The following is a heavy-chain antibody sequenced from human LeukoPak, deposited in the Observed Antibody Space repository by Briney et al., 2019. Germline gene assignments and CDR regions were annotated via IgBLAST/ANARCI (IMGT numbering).Heavy chain of an antibody. D-gene: IGHD3-10*01. CDR3: AKETTAYGHRGLDY. Sequence: GGSLRLSCAASGFTVSSNYMSRVRQAPGKGLEWVSAIDGSGSHTYYTDSVKGRFTISRDNSKNTLYLQMNTLRADDAAVYLCAKETTAYGHRGLDYWGQGTQVTVSS. CDR1: GFTVSSNY. J-gene: IGHJ4*02. CDR2: IDGSGSHT. V-gene: IGHV3-23*01.